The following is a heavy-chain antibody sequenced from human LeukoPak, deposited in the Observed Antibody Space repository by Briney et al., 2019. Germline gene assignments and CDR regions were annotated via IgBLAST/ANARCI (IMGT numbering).Heavy chain of an antibody. V-gene: IGHV3-11*06. Sequence: GGSLRLSCVASGFRFSDYYMNWIRQAPGKGLEWISYISTSSIDTEYADSVEGRFIISRDNADNPLYLQMNSLRVEDTAVYYCARGLSLDCWGQGTLVTVSS. CDR2: ISTSSIDT. CDR1: GFRFSDYY. CDR3: ARGLSLDC. J-gene: IGHJ4*02.